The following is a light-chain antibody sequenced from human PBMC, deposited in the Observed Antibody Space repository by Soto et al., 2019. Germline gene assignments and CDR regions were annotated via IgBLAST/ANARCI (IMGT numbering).Light chain of an antibody. J-gene: IGKJ1*01. Sequence: EIAMTQSPATLSVSPGERATLSCRASQSVSGNLAWYQQKPGQAPRLLISDASTRATGIPARFSGSGSGTEFTLTISSLQSEDFAVYYCQQFNNWPRTFGQGTKVEIK. CDR3: QQFNNWPRT. V-gene: IGKV3-15*01. CDR2: DAS. CDR1: QSVSGN.